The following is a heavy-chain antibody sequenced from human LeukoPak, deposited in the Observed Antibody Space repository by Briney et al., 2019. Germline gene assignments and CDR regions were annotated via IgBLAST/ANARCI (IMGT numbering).Heavy chain of an antibody. Sequence: PAASVKVSCKASGYTFNGYYIHWVRQAPGQGLEWMGWINSNSGGTNYAQKFQDRVTMTRDTSISTVYMELSRLRSDDTALYYCARDLATVLTPYFDYWGQGTLVTVSS. CDR3: ARDLATVLTPYFDY. CDR2: INSNSGGT. D-gene: IGHD4-23*01. J-gene: IGHJ4*02. CDR1: GYTFNGYY. V-gene: IGHV1-2*02.